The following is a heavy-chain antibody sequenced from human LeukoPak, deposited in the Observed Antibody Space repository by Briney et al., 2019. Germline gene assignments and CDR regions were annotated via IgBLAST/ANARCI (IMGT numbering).Heavy chain of an antibody. CDR2: IYPGDSAT. V-gene: IGHV5-51*01. D-gene: IGHD3-22*01. Sequence: GESLKISCKGSGYSFTNYWIGWVRQMPGKGLEWMGIIYPGDSATRYSPSFQGQVTISADKSISTAYLQWSSLKASDTAMYYCARLGRHDNSGYYYSYWGQGIQVTVSS. CDR1: GYSFTNYW. J-gene: IGHJ4*02. CDR3: ARLGRHDNSGYYYSY.